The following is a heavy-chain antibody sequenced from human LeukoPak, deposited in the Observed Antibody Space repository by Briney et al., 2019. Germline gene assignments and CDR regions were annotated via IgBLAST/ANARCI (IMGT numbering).Heavy chain of an antibody. CDR1: GGSFSSYS. D-gene: IGHD3-10*01. CDR2: IIEKGNA. V-gene: IGHV4-34*01. J-gene: IGHJ2*01. Sequence: SETLSLTCALYGGSFSSYSWSWTWIRQTPEKGLEWIGEIIEKGNANYNPSLKSRVTIDLDTSKNQFSLKLTSMTAADTAMYYCARGYYPPRWYFDLWGRGTLVTL. CDR3: ARGYYPPRWYFDL.